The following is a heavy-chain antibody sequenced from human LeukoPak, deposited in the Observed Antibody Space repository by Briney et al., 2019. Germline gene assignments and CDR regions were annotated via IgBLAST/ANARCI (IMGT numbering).Heavy chain of an antibody. CDR2: IYYSGST. V-gene: IGHV4-59*01. CDR3: ARDCSSTSCYGGGFDY. Sequence: PSETLSLTCTVSGGSISSYYGSWIRQPPGKGLEWIGYIYYSGSTNYNPSLKSRVTISVDTSKNQFSLKLSSVTAADTAVYYCARDCSSTSCYGGGFDYWGQGTLVTVSS. CDR1: GGSISSYY. D-gene: IGHD2-2*01. J-gene: IGHJ4*02.